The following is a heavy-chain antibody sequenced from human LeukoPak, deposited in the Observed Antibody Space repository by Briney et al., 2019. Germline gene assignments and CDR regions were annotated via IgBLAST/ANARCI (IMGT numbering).Heavy chain of an antibody. J-gene: IGHJ6*02. CDR3: ARDVQRWLDLQYYYHGMDV. CDR1: GGSISDYY. CDR2: VFHSGST. V-gene: IGHV4-59*01. Sequence: PSETLSLTCTVSGGSISDYYWSWIRQPPRKGLEWIGYVFHSGSTNYNPSLKSRVTISVDTSRNQFSLRLSSVTAADTAVYYCARDVQRWLDLQYYYHGMDVWGQGTTVTVS. D-gene: IGHD6-19*01.